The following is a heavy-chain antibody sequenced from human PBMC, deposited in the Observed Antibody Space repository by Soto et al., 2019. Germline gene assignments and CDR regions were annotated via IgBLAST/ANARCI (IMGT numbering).Heavy chain of an antibody. Sequence: PSETLSLTCTVCGGSVSSGSYYWTWIRQSPGKGLEWMGYILSSGSTDYNPSLKSRVTISVDTSKNEFSLKLRSVTAADTAVYYCARQRIEPAQYYFDYWGQGMLVTVSS. V-gene: IGHV4-61*01. J-gene: IGHJ4*02. CDR3: ARQRIEPAQYYFDY. CDR2: ILSSGST. CDR1: GGSVSSGSYY. D-gene: IGHD2-2*01.